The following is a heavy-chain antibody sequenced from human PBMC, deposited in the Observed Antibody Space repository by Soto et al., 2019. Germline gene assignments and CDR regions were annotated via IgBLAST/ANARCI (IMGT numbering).Heavy chain of an antibody. Sequence: ASVKVSCKASGYAFTGYYMHWVRQAPGQGLEWMRWINPNSGGTNYAQKFQGRVTMTRDTSISTAYMELSRLRSDDTAVYYCASTSPSSTSPLQAYYYGMDVWGQGTTVTVSS. J-gene: IGHJ6*02. D-gene: IGHD2-2*01. CDR2: INPNSGGT. V-gene: IGHV1-2*02. CDR1: GYAFTGYY. CDR3: ASTSPSSTSPLQAYYYGMDV.